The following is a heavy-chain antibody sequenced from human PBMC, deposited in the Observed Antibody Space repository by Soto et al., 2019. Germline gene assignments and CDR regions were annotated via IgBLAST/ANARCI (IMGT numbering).Heavy chain of an antibody. D-gene: IGHD1-7*01. CDR1: GYTFTSYG. CDR2: ISAYNGNT. Sequence: ASVKVSCKASGYTFTSYGISWVRQAPGQGLEWMGWISAYNGNTNYAQKFQGRVTITADESTSTAYMELSSLRSEDTAVYYCARVPNYFYYYYGMDVWGQGTTVTVSS. V-gene: IGHV1-18*01. J-gene: IGHJ6*02. CDR3: ARVPNYFYYYYGMDV.